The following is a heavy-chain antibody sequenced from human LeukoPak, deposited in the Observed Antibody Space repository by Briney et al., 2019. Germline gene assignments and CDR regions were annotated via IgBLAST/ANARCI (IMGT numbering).Heavy chain of an antibody. D-gene: IGHD3-22*01. Sequence: PGGSLRPSCAASGFTFTSHAIHWVRQAPGKGLVWVSRIKSDGRTNYADSVKGRFTISRDNAKNTVSLQMNSLRAEDTGAYYCARAPSEIGGYYPEYFRHWGQGTLVIVSS. CDR3: ARAPSEIGGYYPEYFRH. V-gene: IGHV3-74*01. J-gene: IGHJ1*01. CDR2: IKSDGRT. CDR1: GFTFTSHA.